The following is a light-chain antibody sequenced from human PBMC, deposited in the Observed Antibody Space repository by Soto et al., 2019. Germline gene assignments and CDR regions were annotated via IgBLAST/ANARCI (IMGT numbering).Light chain of an antibody. CDR3: QHYNNWPGT. Sequence: EIVLTQSPGTLSVSPGERATLSCRASQSVSSKLAWYQQKPGQAPRLLFYGASTGATGIPARFSGSGSETEFPLSISSLQSEDFAVYYCQHYNNWPGTFCQGTKVEIK. V-gene: IGKV3-15*01. J-gene: IGKJ1*01. CDR1: QSVSSK. CDR2: GAS.